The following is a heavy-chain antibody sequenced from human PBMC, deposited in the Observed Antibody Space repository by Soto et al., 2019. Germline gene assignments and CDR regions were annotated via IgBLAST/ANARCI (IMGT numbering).Heavy chain of an antibody. Sequence: GASVKVSCKAAGGSFSSYAISWVRQAPGQGLEWMGGIIPIFGTANYAQKFQGRVTITADESTSTAYMELSSLRSEDTAVYYCAREASSSGWYPKAYWGQGTLVTVSS. D-gene: IGHD6-19*01. J-gene: IGHJ4*02. CDR1: GGSFSSYA. V-gene: IGHV1-69*13. CDR3: AREASSSGWYPKAY. CDR2: IIPIFGTA.